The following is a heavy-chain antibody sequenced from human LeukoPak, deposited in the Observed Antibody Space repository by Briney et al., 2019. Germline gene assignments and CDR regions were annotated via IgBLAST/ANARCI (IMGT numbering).Heavy chain of an antibody. D-gene: IGHD6-6*01. CDR1: GFTFSDYW. J-gene: IGHJ4*02. CDR3: ARRGGSSSRRSPIDY. V-gene: IGHV3-7*01. CDR2: IKQGGSQR. Sequence: GGSLRLSCTASGFTFSDYWMPWVPQPPGKGPEGLANIKQGGSQRYYVDSVRGRFTISRDNAKNSLFLQMNGLRAEDTAVYYCARRGGSSSRRSPIDYWGQGTLVTVSS.